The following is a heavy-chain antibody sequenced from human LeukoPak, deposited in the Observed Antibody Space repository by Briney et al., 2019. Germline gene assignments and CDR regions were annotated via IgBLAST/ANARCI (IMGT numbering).Heavy chain of an antibody. CDR3: ARVRGYGDYPVFDY. CDR2: TSWNSGSM. V-gene: IGHV3-9*01. Sequence: PARSLRLSCAASGFTFDDYAMHWVRQAPGRGLEWVSGTSWNSGSMGYADSVKGRLTISRDNAKNSLYLQLNSVRPEDTALYYCARVRGYGDYPVFDYWGQGILVTVSS. J-gene: IGHJ4*02. D-gene: IGHD4-17*01. CDR1: GFTFDDYA.